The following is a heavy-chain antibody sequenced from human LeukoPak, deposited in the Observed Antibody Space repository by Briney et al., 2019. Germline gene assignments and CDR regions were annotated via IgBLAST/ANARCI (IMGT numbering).Heavy chain of an antibody. CDR1: GYTFTGYY. J-gene: IGHJ4*02. Sequence: ASVKVSCKASGYTFTGYYMHWVRQAPGQGLEWMGWINPNRGGTNYAQKFQGWVTMTRDTSISTAYMELSRLRSDDTAVYYCAREGSFDSLPIRWGQGTLVTVSS. V-gene: IGHV1-2*04. D-gene: IGHD2-21*01. CDR2: INPNRGGT. CDR3: AREGSFDSLPIR.